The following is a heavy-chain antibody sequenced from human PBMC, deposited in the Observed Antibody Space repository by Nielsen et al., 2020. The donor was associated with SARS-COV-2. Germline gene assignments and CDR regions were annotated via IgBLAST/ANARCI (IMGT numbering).Heavy chain of an antibody. Sequence: ASVKVSCKASGYTFTSYAMHWARQAPGQRLEWMGWINAGNGNTKYSQKFQGRVTITRDTSASTAYMELSSLRSEDTAVYYCARDGRYSSSPADYWGQGTLVTVSS. V-gene: IGHV1-3*01. CDR1: GYTFTSYA. CDR2: INAGNGNT. J-gene: IGHJ4*02. CDR3: ARDGRYSSSPADY. D-gene: IGHD6-6*01.